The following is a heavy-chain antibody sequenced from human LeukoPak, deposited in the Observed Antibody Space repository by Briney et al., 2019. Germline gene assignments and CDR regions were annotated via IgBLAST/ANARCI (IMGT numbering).Heavy chain of an antibody. CDR2: IYYSGST. CDR3: ARALRNTYYFDY. CDR1: GGSMSSYY. J-gene: IGHJ4*02. V-gene: IGHV4-59*01. D-gene: IGHD3-16*01. Sequence: SETLSLTCTVSGGSMSSYYWSWIRQPPGKGLEWIGYIYYSGSTKYNPSLKSRVTISVDTSKNKFSLKLSSVTAADTAVYYCARALRNTYYFDYWGQGTLVTVSS.